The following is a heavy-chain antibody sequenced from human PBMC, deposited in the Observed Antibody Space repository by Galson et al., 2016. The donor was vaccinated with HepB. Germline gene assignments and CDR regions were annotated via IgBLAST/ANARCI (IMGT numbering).Heavy chain of an antibody. J-gene: IGHJ5*02. D-gene: IGHD2-15*01. CDR3: SGGSRLFGWFDP. CDR1: GFTFNTYA. CDR2: ISYDGDQK. V-gene: IGHV3-30-3*01. Sequence: SLRLSCAASGFTFNTYAMHWVRQVPGKGLEWLAVISYDGDQKYYADSVRGRFTISRDNSKSTLYLQMSSLTTEDTAVYYCSGGSRLFGWFDPWGQGTLVTVSS.